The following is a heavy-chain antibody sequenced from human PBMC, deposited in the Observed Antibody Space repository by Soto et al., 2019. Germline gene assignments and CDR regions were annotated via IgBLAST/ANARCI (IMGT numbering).Heavy chain of an antibody. D-gene: IGHD3-22*01. CDR2: INPSGGST. CDR1: GVSIRNFA. Sequence: EASVKVSCKPSGVSIRNFAINWVRQAPGHGLEWMGIINPSGGSTNYAQKFQGRVTMTRDTSTSTVYMELSSLRSEDAAVYYCARSYDSSDYHFDYWGQGTLVTVSS. V-gene: IGHV1-46*01. J-gene: IGHJ4*02. CDR3: ARSYDSSDYHFDY.